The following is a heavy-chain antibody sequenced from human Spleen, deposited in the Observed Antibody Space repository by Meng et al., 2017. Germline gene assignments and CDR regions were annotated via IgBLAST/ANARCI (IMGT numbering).Heavy chain of an antibody. CDR2: ISVSGGNT. J-gene: IGHJ4*02. Sequence: GESLKISCAASGFSFSSYAMNWVRQAPGKGLEWVSLISVSGGNTYYADSVKGRFTISRDNSNNTLYLQMNSLRAEDTAVYYCARDENISRGKLFGDYWGQGTTVTVSS. V-gene: IGHV3-23*01. CDR1: GFSFSSYA. D-gene: IGHD4-23*01. CDR3: ARDENISRGKLFGDY.